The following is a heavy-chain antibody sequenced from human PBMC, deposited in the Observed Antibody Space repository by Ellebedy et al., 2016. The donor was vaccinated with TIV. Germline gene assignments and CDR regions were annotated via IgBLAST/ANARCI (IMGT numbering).Heavy chain of an antibody. V-gene: IGHV1-2*04. CDR2: INPNSGGT. CDR3: ARDLAVAGPRITTSRYYHYGMDV. CDR1: GYTFTGYY. J-gene: IGHJ6*02. Sequence: ASVKVSCKASGYTFTGYYMHWVRQAPGQGLEWMGWINPNSGGTNYAQKYQAWVTMTRDTSISTVYMELSRLRSDDTAVYYCARDLAVAGPRITTSRYYHYGMDVWGQGTTVTVSS. D-gene: IGHD6-19*01.